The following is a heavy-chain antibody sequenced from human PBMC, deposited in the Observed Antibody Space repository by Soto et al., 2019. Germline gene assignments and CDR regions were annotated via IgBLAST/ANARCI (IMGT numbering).Heavy chain of an antibody. V-gene: IGHV3-30*04. J-gene: IGHJ4*02. Sequence: QVQLLESGGGVVQPGRSLRLSCAASGFTFSTYSMHCVRQAPGKALEWVALISFDGGSRYYPDSVEGRFTISRDNSQNTLYLEMNSLRVEDTAVYYCARPHSRGWNTFYNWGQGTMVTVYS. CDR2: ISFDGGSR. CDR1: GFTFSTYS. D-gene: IGHD6-19*01. CDR3: ARPHSRGWNTFYN.